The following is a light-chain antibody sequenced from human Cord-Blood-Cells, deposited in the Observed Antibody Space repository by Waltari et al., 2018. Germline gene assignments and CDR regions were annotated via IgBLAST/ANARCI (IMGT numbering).Light chain of an antibody. CDR2: EVS. J-gene: IGLJ1*01. CDR1: SSDVGGYNY. V-gene: IGLV2-14*01. CDR3: SSYTSSSTYV. Sequence: QSALTQHASVSGSPGQSITISCTGTSSDVGGYNYVSWYQQHPGKAPKLMIYEVSNRPSGVSNRCSGSKSGNTASLTISGLQAEDEADYYCSSYTSSSTYVFGTGTKVTVL.